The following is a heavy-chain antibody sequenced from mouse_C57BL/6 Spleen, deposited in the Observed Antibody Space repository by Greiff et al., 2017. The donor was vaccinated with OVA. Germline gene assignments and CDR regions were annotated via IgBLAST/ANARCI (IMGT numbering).Heavy chain of an antibody. J-gene: IGHJ4*01. CDR1: GYTFTSYW. Sequence: QVQLQQPGAELVRPGSSVKLSCKASGYTFTSYWMDWVKQRPGQGLEWIGNIYPSDSETHYNQKFKDKATLTVDKSSSTASMQLSSLTSEDAAVDDGARVLNPSDYEAMDDWGQGTSVTVSS. V-gene: IGHV1-61*01. CDR2: IYPSDSET. CDR3: ARVLNPSDYEAMDD. D-gene: IGHD1-3*01.